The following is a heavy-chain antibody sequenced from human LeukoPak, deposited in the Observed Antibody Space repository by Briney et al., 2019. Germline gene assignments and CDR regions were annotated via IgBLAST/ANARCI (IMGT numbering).Heavy chain of an antibody. CDR2: IYHSGST. CDR3: ASSYSNYYYYYMDV. V-gene: IGHV4-59*01. D-gene: IGHD1-26*01. J-gene: IGHJ6*03. CDR1: GGSISSYY. Sequence: SETLSLTCTVSGGSISSYYWSWIRQPPGKGLEWIGYIYHSGSTNYNPPLKSRVTISVDTSKNQFSLKLSSVTAADTAVYYCASSYSNYYYYYMDVWGKGTTVTVSS.